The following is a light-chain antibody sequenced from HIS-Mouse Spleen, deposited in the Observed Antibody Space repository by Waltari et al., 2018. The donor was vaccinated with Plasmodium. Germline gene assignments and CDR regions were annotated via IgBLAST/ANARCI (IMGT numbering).Light chain of an antibody. CDR2: GAS. Sequence: EIVMTQSPATLSVSPGDRATLSCRASQSVSSNLAWYQQKPGQAPRHLIYGASTRATGIPARCSGSGSGTEFTLTISSLQSEDFAVYYCQQYNNWSFTFGPGTKVDIK. CDR3: QQYNNWSFT. J-gene: IGKJ3*01. V-gene: IGKV3-15*01. CDR1: QSVSSN.